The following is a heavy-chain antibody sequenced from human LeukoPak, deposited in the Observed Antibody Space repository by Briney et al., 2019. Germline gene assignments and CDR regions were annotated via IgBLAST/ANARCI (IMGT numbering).Heavy chain of an antibody. V-gene: IGHV4-59*08. CDR1: GGSISSYY. J-gene: IGHJ4*02. D-gene: IGHD2-21*02. CDR3: ARLSGLQTPGGQQLGVTAPYFDY. Sequence: SETLSLTCTVSGGSISSYYWSWIRQPPGKGLEWIGYIYYSGSTNYNPSLKSRVTISVDTSKNQFSPKLSSVTAADTAVYYCARLSGLQTPGGQQLGVTAPYFDYWGQGTLVTVSS. CDR2: IYYSGST.